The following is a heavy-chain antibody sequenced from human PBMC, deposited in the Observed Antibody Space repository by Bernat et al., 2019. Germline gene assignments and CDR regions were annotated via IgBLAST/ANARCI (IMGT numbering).Heavy chain of an antibody. CDR2: TYYTSKWDN. V-gene: IGHV6-1*01. Sequence: VQLQQSGPGLVKTSQTLSLTCAISGDSVSSNSAAWNWIRQSPSRGLEWLGRTYYTSKWDNDYAVSVKSRITINPDRSKNQFSLQLNSVTTEDTAVYYCARGRRHYYGMDVWGQGTTVTVSS. CDR3: ARGRRHYYGMDV. J-gene: IGHJ6*02. CDR1: GDSVSSNSAA.